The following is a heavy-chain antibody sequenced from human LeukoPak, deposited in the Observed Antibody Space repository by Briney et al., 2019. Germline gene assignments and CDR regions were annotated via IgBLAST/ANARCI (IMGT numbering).Heavy chain of an antibody. Sequence: ASVKVSCKASGYTFTSYYMHWVRQAPGQGLEWMGIINPSGGSTSYAQKFQGRVTMTRDTSTSTVYMELSSLSSEDTAVYYCARALDYGDYRSRFDPWGQGTLVTVSS. V-gene: IGHV1-46*01. D-gene: IGHD4-17*01. CDR3: ARALDYGDYRSRFDP. CDR1: GYTFTSYY. CDR2: INPSGGST. J-gene: IGHJ5*02.